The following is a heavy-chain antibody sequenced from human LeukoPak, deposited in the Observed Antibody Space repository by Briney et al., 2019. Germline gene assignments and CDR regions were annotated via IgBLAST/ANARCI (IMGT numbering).Heavy chain of an antibody. Sequence: GGSLRLSCAASGFTFSTYWMHWVRQAPGKGLVWVSRIKSDGSTNYADSVKGRFTISRDNAKNTVSLQMNSLRPEDMGVYYCARAPSEIGGYYPEYFRHWGQGTLVTVSS. CDR1: GFTFSTYW. CDR2: IKSDGST. CDR3: ARAPSEIGGYYPEYFRH. D-gene: IGHD3-22*01. J-gene: IGHJ1*01. V-gene: IGHV3-74*01.